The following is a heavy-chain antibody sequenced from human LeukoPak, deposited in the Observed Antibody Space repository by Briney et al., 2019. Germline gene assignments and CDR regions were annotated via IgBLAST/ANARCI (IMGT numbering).Heavy chain of an antibody. J-gene: IGHJ4*02. CDR3: ARANSRLYGELDY. D-gene: IGHD4-17*01. Sequence: GGSLRLSCAASGFTFSSYAMNWVRQAPGKGLEWVSAISGSGGSTYYADSVKGRFTISRDNSKNTLYLQMNSLRAEDTAVYYCARANSRLYGELDYWGQGTLVTVSS. CDR2: ISGSGGST. CDR1: GFTFSSYA. V-gene: IGHV3-23*01.